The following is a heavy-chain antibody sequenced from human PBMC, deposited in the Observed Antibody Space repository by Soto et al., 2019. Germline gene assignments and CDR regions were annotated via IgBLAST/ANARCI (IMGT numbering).Heavy chain of an antibody. CDR2: ISAYTGSA. Sequence: VASGKVCCKAAGYTFANYGVGWVRQAPGQGLVWMGWISAYTGSANYAQGFQGRVAVTTDTSTSTASMEVRSLTSDDTAVYYCARSPYSYGKPYYFDYWG. J-gene: IGHJ4*01. V-gene: IGHV1-18*04. D-gene: IGHD5-18*01. CDR1: GYTFANYG. CDR3: ARSPYSYGKPYYFDY.